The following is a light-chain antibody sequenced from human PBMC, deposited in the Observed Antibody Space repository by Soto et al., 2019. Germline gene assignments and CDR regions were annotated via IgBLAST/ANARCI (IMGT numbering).Light chain of an antibody. Sequence: DIQMTQSPSTLSASVGDRVTITCRASQSISSWLAWYQQKPGKAPKLLIYKASSLESGVPSRFSGSGSGTEFTLTISRLQPDDVATYYCQQYSRYWTFGQGTKVEIK. CDR1: QSISSW. CDR2: KAS. J-gene: IGKJ1*01. V-gene: IGKV1-5*03. CDR3: QQYSRYWT.